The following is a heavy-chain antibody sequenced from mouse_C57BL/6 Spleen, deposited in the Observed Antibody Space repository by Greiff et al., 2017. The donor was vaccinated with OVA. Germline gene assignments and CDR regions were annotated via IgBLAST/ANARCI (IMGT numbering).Heavy chain of an antibody. Sequence: QVQLQQPGAELVRPGSSVKLSCKASGYTFTSYWMHWVKQRPIQGLEWIGNIDPSDSETHYNQKFKDKATLTVDKSSSTAYMQLSSLTSEDSAVYYCARGYYSNSAWFAYWGQGTLVTVSA. V-gene: IGHV1-52*01. CDR3: ARGYYSNSAWFAY. CDR2: IDPSDSET. D-gene: IGHD2-5*01. J-gene: IGHJ3*01. CDR1: GYTFTSYW.